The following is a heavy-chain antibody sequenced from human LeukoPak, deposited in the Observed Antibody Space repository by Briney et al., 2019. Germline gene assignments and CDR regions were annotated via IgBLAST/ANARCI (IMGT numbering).Heavy chain of an antibody. Sequence: SETLSLTCTVSGSSISSYYWSWVRQTTGKGLEWIGRIYSSGSTNYNPSLKSRVTMSVDTSKNQFSLKLSSVTAADTAVYYCARSDYYGSGSYYMDVWGKGTTVTVSS. CDR2: IYSSGST. J-gene: IGHJ6*03. V-gene: IGHV4-4*07. D-gene: IGHD3-10*01. CDR1: GSSISSYY. CDR3: ARSDYYGSGSYYMDV.